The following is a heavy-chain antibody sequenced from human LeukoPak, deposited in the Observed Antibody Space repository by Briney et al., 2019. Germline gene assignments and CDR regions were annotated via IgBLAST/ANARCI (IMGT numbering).Heavy chain of an antibody. J-gene: IGHJ4*02. V-gene: IGHV3-48*03. CDR2: ISSSGSGI. D-gene: IGHD5-12*01. CDR1: GFTFSSYR. CDR3: VRGGRYSACESFDC. Sequence: GGSLRLSCAASGFTFSSYRMNWVRQAPGKGLEWVSYISSSGSGIYYADSVKGRFTISRDNAKNSLYLQMNSLRAEDTAVYYCVRGGRYSACESFDCWGQGTLVSVSS.